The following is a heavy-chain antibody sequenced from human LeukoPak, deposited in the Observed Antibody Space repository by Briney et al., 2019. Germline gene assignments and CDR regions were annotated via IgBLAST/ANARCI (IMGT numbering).Heavy chain of an antibody. V-gene: IGHV1-2*02. CDR3: ARDWQKGDYYDSRSSFDY. CDR2: INPKSGGT. Sequence: ASVKVSCKASGYTFTGYYMHWVRQAPRQGLEWMGWINPKSGGTNYAQKFQGRVTMTWDTSINTAYMELSRLRSDDTAVYYCARDWQKGDYYDSRSSFDYWGQGTLVTVSS. D-gene: IGHD3-22*01. J-gene: IGHJ4*02. CDR1: GYTFTGYY.